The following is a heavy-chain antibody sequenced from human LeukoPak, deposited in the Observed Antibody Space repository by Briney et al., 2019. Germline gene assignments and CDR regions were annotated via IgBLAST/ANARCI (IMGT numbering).Heavy chain of an antibody. D-gene: IGHD6-19*01. CDR2: ISGNCGST. J-gene: IGHJ4*02. V-gene: IGHV3-23*01. CDR3: AKDPLSGWYWVY. CDR1: GFTFSSYG. Sequence: TGGCLRLSCAASGFTFSSYGMSWVPHAPAKGREWVSAISGNCGSTYYADSVKGRFTISRDNSKNTLYLQMNSLRAKDTAVYYCAKDPLSGWYWVYWGQGTLVTVSS.